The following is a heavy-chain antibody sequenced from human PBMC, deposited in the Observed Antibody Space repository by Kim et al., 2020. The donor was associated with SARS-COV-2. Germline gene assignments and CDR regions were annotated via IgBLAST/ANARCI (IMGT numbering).Heavy chain of an antibody. CDR2: IYSDGST. CDR1: KFTFSNYY. J-gene: IGHJ6*02. D-gene: IGHD2-21*01. Sequence: GGSLRLSCAASKFTFSNYYMTWVRQAPGKGLEWVSVIYSDGSTSYADSVQGRFTISRHNSKNTLYLQMNSLRREDTAAYYCARDHMGLDVWGQGTTVTVSS. V-gene: IGHV3-53*04. CDR3: ARDHMGLDV.